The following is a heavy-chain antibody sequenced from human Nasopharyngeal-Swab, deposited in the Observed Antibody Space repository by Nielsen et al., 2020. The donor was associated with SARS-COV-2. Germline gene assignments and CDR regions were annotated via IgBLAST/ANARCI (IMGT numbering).Heavy chain of an antibody. CDR3: ARSGDCSGGRCNDAFDI. CDR1: GFSLSTSGMC. J-gene: IGHJ3*02. D-gene: IGHD2-15*01. Sequence: SGPTLVKPTQTCTLTCTFSGFSLSTSGMCVNWIRQPPGKALEWLALIDWGDDKYYSTSLKTRLTISKDSSKDEVVLTMTNMDPVDTATYYCARSGDCSGGRCNDAFDIWGQGTMVTVSS. CDR2: IDWGDDK. V-gene: IGHV2-70*01.